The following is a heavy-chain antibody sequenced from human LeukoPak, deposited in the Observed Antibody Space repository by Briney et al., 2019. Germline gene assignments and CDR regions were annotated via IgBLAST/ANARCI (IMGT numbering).Heavy chain of an antibody. CDR2: LNPDSGFT. J-gene: IGHJ5*02. V-gene: IGHV1-2*02. Sequence: ASVKVSCKTSGYTFNLKYIHWVRQAPGQGLEWMGWLNPDSGFTKNAQKFQGRVTLTRDTSIDTAYMELSSLRSEDTAVYYCATAILGYCSSTSCYHNWFDPWGQGTLVTVSS. D-gene: IGHD2-2*01. CDR1: GYTFNLKY. CDR3: ATAILGYCSSTSCYHNWFDP.